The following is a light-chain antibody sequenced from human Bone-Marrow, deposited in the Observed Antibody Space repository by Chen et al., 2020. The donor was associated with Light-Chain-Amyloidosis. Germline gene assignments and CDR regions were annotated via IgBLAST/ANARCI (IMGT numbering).Light chain of an antibody. V-gene: IGLV5-45*02. Sequence: QAVLTQPSSLSASPGASASRPCTFRSDINVGSYRIYWYQQKPGSPPQYLLRFKSDSEDQRGSGVPSRFSGSRDVSANAGILLISGLQSEDEADYYCMIWHSTAWVFGGGTKLTVL. J-gene: IGLJ3*02. CDR3: MIWHSTAWV. CDR2: FKSDSED. CDR1: SDINVGSYR.